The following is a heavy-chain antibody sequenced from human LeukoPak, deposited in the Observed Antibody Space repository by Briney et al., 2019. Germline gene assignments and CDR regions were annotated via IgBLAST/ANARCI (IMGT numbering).Heavy chain of an antibody. J-gene: IGHJ4*02. CDR3: ARLWAAGGDY. V-gene: IGHV5-51*01. D-gene: IGHD6-13*01. CDR2: IYPGYSDT. CDR1: GYSFTSFW. Sequence: GESLKISFKGSGYSFTSFWIGWVRQMPGKGLGWMGSIYPGYSDTRYRPSLQGQVTIPDEKSISTAYLQWSSLKASDTAMYYCARLWAAGGDYWGQGTLVTVSS.